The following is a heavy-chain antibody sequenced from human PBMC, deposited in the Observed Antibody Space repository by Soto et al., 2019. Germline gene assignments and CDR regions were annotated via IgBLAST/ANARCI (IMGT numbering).Heavy chain of an antibody. J-gene: IGHJ4*02. CDR2: ISHVETT. V-gene: IGHV4-30-2*06. D-gene: IGHD3-3*01. Sequence: SETLSLTCSVSGVTISYGGYSWSWIRQSPGKGLERLGYISHVETTYYNPSFQSRLSLSIDRTRNQFSLSLSSMTAADKAVYYCARGGGYDSFDFWGQGIQVTVSS. CDR1: GVTISYGGYS. CDR3: ARGGGYDSFDF.